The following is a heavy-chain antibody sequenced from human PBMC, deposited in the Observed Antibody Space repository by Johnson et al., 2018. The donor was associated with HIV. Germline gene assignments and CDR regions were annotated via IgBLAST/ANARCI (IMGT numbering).Heavy chain of an antibody. Sequence: VQLVESGGGVVQPGGPLRPSCAASGFTFSSYGMHWVRQAPGKGLEWVAFIRYDGSNKYYADSVKGRFTISRDNSKNTLYLQMNSLRAEDTAVYYCAREWLYGFDIWGQGTMVTVSS. J-gene: IGHJ3*02. CDR2: IRYDGSNK. D-gene: IGHD5-24*01. CDR1: GFTFSSYG. V-gene: IGHV3-30*02. CDR3: AREWLYGFDI.